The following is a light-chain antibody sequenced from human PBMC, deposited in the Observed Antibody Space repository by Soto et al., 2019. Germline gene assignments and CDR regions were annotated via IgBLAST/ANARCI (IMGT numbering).Light chain of an antibody. CDR2: EVN. CDR3: SSHAGSINLI. J-gene: IGLJ2*01. CDR1: SSDVGGYNF. V-gene: IGLV2-8*01. Sequence: QSALTQPPSASGSPGQSVTIPYTGTSSDVGGYNFVSWYQQHPGKAPKLMIYEVNKRPSGVPDRFSGSKSGNTASLTVSGLQAEDEADYYCSSHAGSINLIFGGGTQLTVL.